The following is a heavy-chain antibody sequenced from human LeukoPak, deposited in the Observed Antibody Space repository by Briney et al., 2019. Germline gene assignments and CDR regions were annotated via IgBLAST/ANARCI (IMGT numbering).Heavy chain of an antibody. D-gene: IGHD6-19*01. CDR1: GGSISSYY. V-gene: IGHV4-4*09. CDR3: ARRRIAVAGNWFDP. Sequence: SETLSLTCTVSGGSISSYYWSWIRQPPGEGLEWIGYIYTSGSTNYNPSLKSRVTISVDTSKNQFSLKLSSVTAADTAVYYCARRRIAVAGNWFDPWGQGTLVTVSS. J-gene: IGHJ5*02. CDR2: IYTSGST.